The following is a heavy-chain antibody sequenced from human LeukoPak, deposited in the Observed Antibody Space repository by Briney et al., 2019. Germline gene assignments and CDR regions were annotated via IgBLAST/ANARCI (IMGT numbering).Heavy chain of an antibody. CDR1: GFTFSNYW. Sequence: GGSLRLSCAASGFTFSNYWMSWVRQAPGKGLEWVANIKQDGSEKYYVDSVKGQFTISRDNAKNSLYLQMNSLRAEDTAVYYCARARITMIVVVYYFDYWGQGTLVTVSS. D-gene: IGHD3-22*01. CDR3: ARARITMIVVVYYFDY. CDR2: IKQDGSEK. V-gene: IGHV3-7*01. J-gene: IGHJ4*02.